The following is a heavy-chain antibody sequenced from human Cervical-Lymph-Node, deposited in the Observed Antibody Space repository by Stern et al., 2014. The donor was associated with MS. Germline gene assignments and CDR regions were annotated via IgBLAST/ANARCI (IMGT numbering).Heavy chain of an antibody. CDR1: GLTFSDYS. Sequence: EVQLEESGGGLVKPGGSLRLSCAASGLTFSDYSMNWVRQSPGKGLEWVSSINSRSDYTYYADSVKGRFTISRDNGKNSLYLPLNGLRPEDTAVYYCARHHRPSRRSSTYYYYAMDVWGQGTTVTVSS. V-gene: IGHV3-21*01. D-gene: IGHD3-10*01. CDR2: INSRSDYT. J-gene: IGHJ6*02. CDR3: ARHHRPSRRSSTYYYYAMDV.